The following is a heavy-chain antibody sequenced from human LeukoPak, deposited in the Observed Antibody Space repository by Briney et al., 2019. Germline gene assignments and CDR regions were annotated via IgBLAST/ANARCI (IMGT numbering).Heavy chain of an antibody. CDR3: ARALPYSSSWYLDY. Sequence: PSETLSLTCTVSGGSISSYYWSWIRQPPGKGLEWIGYIYYSGSTNYNPSLKSRVTISVDTSKNQFSLKLSSVTAADTAVYYCARALPYSSSWYLDYWGQGTLVTVSS. V-gene: IGHV4-59*01. J-gene: IGHJ4*02. CDR2: IYYSGST. CDR1: GGSISSYY. D-gene: IGHD6-13*01.